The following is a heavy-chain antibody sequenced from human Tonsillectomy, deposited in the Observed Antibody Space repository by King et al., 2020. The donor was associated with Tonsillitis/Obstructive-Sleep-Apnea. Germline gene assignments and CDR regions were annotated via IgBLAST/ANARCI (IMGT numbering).Heavy chain of an antibody. CDR2: INHYGGT. V-gene: IGHV4-34*01. J-gene: IGHJ4*02. CDR1: GGSFSGHS. D-gene: IGHD2/OR15-2a*01. Sequence: VQLQQWGAGLLKPSETLSLICAVYGGSFSGHSWHWIRQPPGKGLEWIGEINHYGGTNYNPSLKSRVTQSIDTSKNQFSLKLNSVTAADTAVYYCARDVTVTTFRGDYFDYWGQGTLVTVSS. CDR3: ARDVTVTTFRGDYFDY.